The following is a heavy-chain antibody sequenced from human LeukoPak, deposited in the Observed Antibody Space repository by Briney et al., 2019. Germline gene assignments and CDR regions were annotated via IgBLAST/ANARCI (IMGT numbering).Heavy chain of an antibody. Sequence: ASVKVSCKASGGTFSSYAISWVRQAPGQGLEWMGGIIPIFGTANYAQKFQGKVTITTDESTSTAYMELSSLRSEDTAVYYCTANYGSSGYIYFDYWGQGTLVTVSS. J-gene: IGHJ4*02. CDR2: IIPIFGTA. V-gene: IGHV1-69*05. CDR1: GGTFSSYA. D-gene: IGHD3-22*01. CDR3: TANYGSSGYIYFDY.